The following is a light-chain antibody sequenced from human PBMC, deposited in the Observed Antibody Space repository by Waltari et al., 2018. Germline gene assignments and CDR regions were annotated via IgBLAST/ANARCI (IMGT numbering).Light chain of an antibody. V-gene: IGLV6-57*03. CDR1: SGSIATDY. Sequence: NFLLTQPHSVSESPGKTVTISCTRSSGSIATDYVQWYQQRPGSAPTTVIYEDDQRPSGVPDRFSGSIDSSSNSASLTISGLKTEDEADYYCYSYAGGSVFGTGTKVTVL. J-gene: IGLJ1*01. CDR2: EDD. CDR3: YSYAGGSV.